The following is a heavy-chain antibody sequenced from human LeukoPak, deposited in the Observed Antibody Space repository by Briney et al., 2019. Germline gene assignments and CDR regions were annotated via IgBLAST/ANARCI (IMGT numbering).Heavy chain of an antibody. Sequence: PGGSLRLSCAASGFTFSSYYMNWVRQAPGKGLEWLSYISSNSSTIYYAESVKGRFTISRDNAQSSLYLQMNSLRAEDTAVYHCAREVKGSYWGQGTL. CDR3: AREVKGSY. D-gene: IGHD3-10*01. CDR1: GFTFSSYY. CDR2: ISSNSSTI. J-gene: IGHJ4*02. V-gene: IGHV3-48*04.